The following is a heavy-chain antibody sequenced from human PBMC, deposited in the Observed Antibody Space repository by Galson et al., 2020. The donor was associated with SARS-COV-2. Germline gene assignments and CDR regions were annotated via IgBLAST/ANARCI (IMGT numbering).Heavy chain of an antibody. Sequence: RESLKISCAASGFTFSSYSMNWVRQAPGKGLEWVSSISSSSSYIYYADSVKGRFTISRDNAKNSLYLQMNSLRAEDTAVYYCASAHVDTALYYYYGMDVWGQGTTVTVSS. CDR3: ASAHVDTALYYYYGMDV. J-gene: IGHJ6*02. D-gene: IGHD5-18*01. V-gene: IGHV3-21*01. CDR2: ISSSSSYI. CDR1: GFTFSSYS.